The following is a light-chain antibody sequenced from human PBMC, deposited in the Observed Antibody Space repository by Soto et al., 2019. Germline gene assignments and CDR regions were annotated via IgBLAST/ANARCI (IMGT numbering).Light chain of an antibody. Sequence: IVLTQSPASLSVSPGEIVTVSFLASQGVTTNFAWYQQKSGQSPRLLIYDVSTRDTGVPARFSGTGSETDFTLTISGLQSEDFAVYFCQQYNNWPFSFGQGTRLEIK. V-gene: IGKV3-15*01. CDR3: QQYNNWPFS. CDR1: QGVTTN. CDR2: DVS. J-gene: IGKJ5*01.